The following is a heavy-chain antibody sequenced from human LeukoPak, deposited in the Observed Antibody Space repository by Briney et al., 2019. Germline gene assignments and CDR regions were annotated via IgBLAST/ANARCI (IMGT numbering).Heavy chain of an antibody. V-gene: IGHV4-34*01. CDR1: GGSFSGYY. J-gene: IGHJ4*02. CDR2: INHSGST. D-gene: IGHD2-2*01. CDR3: ARFPLYCSSTSCQKYFDY. Sequence: SETLSLTCAVYGGSFSGYYWSWIRQPPGKGLEWIGEINHSGSTNYNPSLKSRVTVSVDTSKNQFSLKLSSVTAADTAVYYCARFPLYCSSTSCQKYFDYWGQGTLVTVSS.